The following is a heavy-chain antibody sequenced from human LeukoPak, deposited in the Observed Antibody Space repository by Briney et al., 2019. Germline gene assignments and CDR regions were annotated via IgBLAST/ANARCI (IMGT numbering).Heavy chain of an antibody. V-gene: IGHV3-7*03. CDR1: GFRFHDYW. CDR2: IKADGSEK. D-gene: IGHD6-13*01. CDR3: AKVFGFYSSSPPFDY. J-gene: IGHJ4*02. Sequence: QPGGSLRLSCTASGFRFHDYWMSWVRQLPGKGLEYVANIKADGSEKNYLDSVKGRFTISRDNAKNSLYLQMNSLRAEDTAVYYCAKVFGFYSSSPPFDYWGQGTLVTVSS.